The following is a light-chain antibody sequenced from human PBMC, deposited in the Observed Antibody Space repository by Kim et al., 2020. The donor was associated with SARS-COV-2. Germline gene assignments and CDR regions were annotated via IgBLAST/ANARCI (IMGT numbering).Light chain of an antibody. CDR3: QQYSGDPYI. CDR2: KAS. V-gene: IGKV1-5*03. CDR1: QSVSSW. Sequence: DIQLTQSPSTLSASAGDRVTITCRASQSVSSWLAWYQQKPGKAPKLLIYKASNLHSGVPSRFGGSGSGTEFTLTISSLQPDDFATYYCQQYSGDPYIFGQGTKLEI. J-gene: IGKJ2*01.